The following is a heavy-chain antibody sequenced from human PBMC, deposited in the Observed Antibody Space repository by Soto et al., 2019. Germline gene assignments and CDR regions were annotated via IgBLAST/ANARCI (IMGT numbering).Heavy chain of an antibody. J-gene: IGHJ6*02. V-gene: IGHV3-23*01. CDR1: GFTFSSYA. Sequence: GGSLRLSCAASGFTFSSYAMSWVRQAPGKGLEWVSAISGSGGSTYYADSVKGRFTISRDNSKNTLYLQMNSLRAEDTAVYYCAKDLIGYSSSLYRLCYYSYGMDVWGQGTTVTVSS. CDR2: ISGSGGST. D-gene: IGHD6-13*01. CDR3: AKDLIGYSSSLYRLCYYSYGMDV.